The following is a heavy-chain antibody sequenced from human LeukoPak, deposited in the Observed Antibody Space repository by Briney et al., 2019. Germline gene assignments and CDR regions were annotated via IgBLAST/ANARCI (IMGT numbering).Heavy chain of an antibody. CDR3: AREAYGGNSGEGY. J-gene: IGHJ4*02. Sequence: PGGSLRLSCAASGFTFSSYSMNWVCQAPGKGLEWVSSISSSSSYIYYADSVKGRFTISRDNAKNSLYLQMNSLRAEDTAVYYCAREAYGGNSGEGYWGQGTLVTVSS. V-gene: IGHV3-21*01. CDR2: ISSSSSYI. D-gene: IGHD4-23*01. CDR1: GFTFSSYS.